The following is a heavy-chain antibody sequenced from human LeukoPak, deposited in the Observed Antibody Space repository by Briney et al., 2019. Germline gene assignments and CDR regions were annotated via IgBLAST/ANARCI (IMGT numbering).Heavy chain of an antibody. D-gene: IGHD3-3*01. V-gene: IGHV3-48*01. Sequence: GGSLRLSCAASGFTFSSYSMNWVRQAPGKGLEWVSYISSSSSTIYYADSVKGRFTISRDNSKNTLYLQMNSLRAEDTAVYYCAKDSRITIFGVVIYHDAFDIWGQGTMVTVSS. CDR1: GFTFSSYS. CDR2: ISSSSSTI. J-gene: IGHJ3*02. CDR3: AKDSRITIFGVVIYHDAFDI.